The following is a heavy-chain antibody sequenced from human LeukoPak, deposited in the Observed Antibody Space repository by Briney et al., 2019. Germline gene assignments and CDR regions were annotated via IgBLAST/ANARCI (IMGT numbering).Heavy chain of an antibody. V-gene: IGHV4-34*01. CDR1: GGSFSGYY. J-gene: IGHJ4*02. D-gene: IGHD6-13*01. CDR2: INHSGST. Sequence: SETLSLTCAVYGGSFSGYYWSWIRQPPGKGLEWIGEINHSGSTNYNLSLKSRVTISVDTSKNQFSLKLSSVTAADTAVYYCARGFTSAAAGTSSLGYWGQGTLVTVSS. CDR3: ARGFTSAAAGTSSLGY.